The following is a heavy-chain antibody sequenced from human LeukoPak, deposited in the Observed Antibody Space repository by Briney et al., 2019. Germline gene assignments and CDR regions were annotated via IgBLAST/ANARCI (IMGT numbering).Heavy chain of an antibody. D-gene: IGHD2-15*01. J-gene: IGHJ3*02. CDR1: GGSITTYY. V-gene: IGHV4-59*01. Sequence: SETLSLTCTVSGGSITTYYWSWIRQPPGKGLEWSGFIYYSGSTNYNPTLQSRVTISVDTSKNQFSLQLTSVTATDTAVYYCARGSAQDIDDAFDIWGQRTMVTVSS. CDR3: ARGSAQDIDDAFDI. CDR2: IYYSGST.